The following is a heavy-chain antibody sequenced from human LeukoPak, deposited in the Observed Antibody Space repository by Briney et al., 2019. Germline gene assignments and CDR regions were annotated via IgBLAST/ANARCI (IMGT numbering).Heavy chain of an antibody. CDR1: EFTYG. D-gene: IGHD3-10*01. CDR2: IKQDGSDK. J-gene: IGHJ4*02. Sequence: GGSLRLSCAASEFTYGMNWVRQAPGKGLEWVANIKQDGSDKYYLDAVKGRFTISKDNTKNSLYLQMNSLRAGDTAVYYCARVRYYGSRSLMFEYWGQGTPVSVSS. V-gene: IGHV3-7*03. CDR3: ARVRYYGSRSLMFEY.